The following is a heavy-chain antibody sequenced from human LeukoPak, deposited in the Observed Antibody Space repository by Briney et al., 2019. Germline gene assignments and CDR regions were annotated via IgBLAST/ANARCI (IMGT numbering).Heavy chain of an antibody. V-gene: IGHV4-30-2*01. Sequence: SETLSLTCAVSGGSISSGGYSWSWIRQPPGKGLEWIGYINHSGSTNYNPSLKSRVTISVDTSKNQFSLKLSSVTAADTAVYYCARVRSGYDYGNYYYYYYGMDVWGQGTTVTVSS. D-gene: IGHD5-12*01. CDR2: INHSGST. J-gene: IGHJ6*02. CDR3: ARVRSGYDYGNYYYYYYGMDV. CDR1: GGSISSGGYS.